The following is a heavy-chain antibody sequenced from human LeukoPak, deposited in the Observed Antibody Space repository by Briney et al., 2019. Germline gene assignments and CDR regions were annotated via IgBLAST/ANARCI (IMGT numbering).Heavy chain of an antibody. J-gene: IGHJ6*02. Sequence: PSETLSISCSVSGGAIKSFYRSWIRQPAGNGLGRAGRVFSRETSNYNLFVKSRVIVSLDMSKNLFALKLSSVTAADTAVYYCARGRYDNLAGHLARLDVWGQGTTVIVSS. V-gene: IGHV4-4*07. CDR2: VFSRETS. D-gene: IGHD3-9*01. CDR3: ARGRYDNLAGHLARLDV. CDR1: GGAIKSFY.